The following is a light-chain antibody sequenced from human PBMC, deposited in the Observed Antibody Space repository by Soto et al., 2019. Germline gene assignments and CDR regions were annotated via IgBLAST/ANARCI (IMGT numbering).Light chain of an antibody. CDR1: QDISTL. Sequence: DIQMTQSPSSVSASVGDRVTITCRASQDISTLLAWHQQKPGKAPKLLIYGASRLQSGVPSRFSGSGSGTDFTLTIISLQPEDFATYYSQQAYSFPITFGQGTRLEI. J-gene: IGKJ5*01. V-gene: IGKV1-12*01. CDR2: GAS. CDR3: QQAYSFPIT.